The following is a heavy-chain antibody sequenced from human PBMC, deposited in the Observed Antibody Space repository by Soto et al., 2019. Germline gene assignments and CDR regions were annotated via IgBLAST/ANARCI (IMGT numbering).Heavy chain of an antibody. Sequence: QVQLQESGPGLVKPSQTLSLTCTVSGGSIYTGGFYWSWIRQRPGKGLEWLGYIYYTGSTQYTPSLKSRLTISTDTSDNKYSLRLTSVTAADTAVYYCATSLVTSRTRVDYWGQGTLVTVSS. D-gene: IGHD1-26*01. CDR2: IYYTGST. CDR1: GGSIYTGGFY. J-gene: IGHJ4*02. CDR3: ATSLVTSRTRVDY. V-gene: IGHV4-31*03.